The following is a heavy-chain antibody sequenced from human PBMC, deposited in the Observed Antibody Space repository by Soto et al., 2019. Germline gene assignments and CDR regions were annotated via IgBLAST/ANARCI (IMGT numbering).Heavy chain of an antibody. CDR2: ISWDGGST. V-gene: IGHV3-43*01. J-gene: IGHJ5*02. CDR3: AKGIVGATINWFDP. CDR1: GFTFDDYT. Sequence: GGFLRLSCAASGFTFDDYTMHWVRQAPGKGLEWVSLISWDGGSTYYADSVKGRFTISRDNSKNSLYLQMNSLRAEDTALYYCAKGIVGATINWFDPWGQGTLVTVSS. D-gene: IGHD1-26*01.